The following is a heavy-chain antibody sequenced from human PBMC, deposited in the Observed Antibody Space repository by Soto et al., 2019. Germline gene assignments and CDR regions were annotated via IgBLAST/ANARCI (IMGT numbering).Heavy chain of an antibody. CDR1: GGSISSSNW. J-gene: IGHJ6*02. V-gene: IGHV4-4*02. Sequence: QVQLQESGPGLVKPSGTLSLTCAVSGGSISSSNWWSWVRQPPGKGLEWIGEIYHSGSTNYNPSLKSRVTISVDKSKNQLSRKLSSVTAADTAVYYCASVRGGYYYAMDVWGQGTTVTVSS. CDR3: ASVRGGYYYAMDV. D-gene: IGHD3-10*02. CDR2: IYHSGST.